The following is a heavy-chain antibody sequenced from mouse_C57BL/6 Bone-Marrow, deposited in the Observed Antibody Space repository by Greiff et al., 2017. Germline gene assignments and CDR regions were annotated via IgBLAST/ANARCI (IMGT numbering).Heavy chain of an antibody. J-gene: IGHJ2*01. D-gene: IGHD4-1*01. CDR2: IYPRDGST. V-gene: IGHV1-78*01. CDR3: ARVGKKRVYFDY. CDR1: GYTFTDHT. Sequence: VQLQQSDAELVKPGASVKISCKVSGYTFTDHTIHWMKQRPEQGLEWIGYIYPRDGSTKYNEKFKGKAPLTADKSSSTAYLQLNSLTSEDSAVYVCARVGKKRVYFDYWGQGTTLTVSS.